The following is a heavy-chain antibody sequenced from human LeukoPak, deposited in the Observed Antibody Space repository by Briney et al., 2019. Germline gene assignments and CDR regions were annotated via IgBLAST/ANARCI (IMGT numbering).Heavy chain of an antibody. CDR3: ATSLGSYYYFDY. CDR2: INLSGGNT. Sequence: ASVEVSCKPSGYTFTSYYMHWVRQAPGQGLEWMGIINLSGGNTVYAQKFQGRVTMTEDTSTDTAYMELSSLRSEDTAVYYCATSLGSYYYFDYWGQGTLVTVSS. J-gene: IGHJ4*02. V-gene: IGHV1-46*01. CDR1: GYTFTSYY. D-gene: IGHD1-26*01.